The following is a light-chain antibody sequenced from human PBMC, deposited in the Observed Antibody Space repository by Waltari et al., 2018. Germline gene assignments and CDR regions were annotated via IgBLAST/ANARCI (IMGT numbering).Light chain of an antibody. CDR1: QSLLQSNGYNH. Sequence: DIVMTQSPLSLPVTPGEPASISCRSSQSLLQSNGYNHLDWYLQKPGQSTQIMIYLCSNRASGVPDSFSCSGSGTYFTLTISRVDAEDVVVYYCRQALQDPRTFGHGTKLEIK. J-gene: IGKJ1*01. CDR3: RQALQDPRT. V-gene: IGKV2-28*01. CDR2: LCS.